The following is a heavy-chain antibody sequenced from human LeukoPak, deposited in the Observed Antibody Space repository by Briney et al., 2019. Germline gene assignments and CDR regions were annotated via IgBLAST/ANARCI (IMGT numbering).Heavy chain of an antibody. CDR3: ARDTAMATGYFDY. V-gene: IGHV3-30-3*01. J-gene: IGHJ4*02. CDR2: ISYDGSNK. CDR1: GFTFSSYA. Sequence: GGSLRLSCAASGFTFSSYAMHWVRQAPGKGLEWVAVISYDGSNKYYADSVKGRFTISRDNSKNTLYLQMNSLRAEDTAVYYCARDTAMATGYFDYWGQGTLVTVSS. D-gene: IGHD5-18*01.